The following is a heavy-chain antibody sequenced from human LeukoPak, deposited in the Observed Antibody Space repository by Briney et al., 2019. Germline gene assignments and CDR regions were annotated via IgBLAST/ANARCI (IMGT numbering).Heavy chain of an antibody. J-gene: IGHJ4*02. D-gene: IGHD5-18*01. CDR2: LASGSQT. CDR3: VREARGYHYTYFDY. Sequence: PGGSLRLSCTASGFTLGRHDMHWVRQTTGEGLDWVAALASGSQTFYAGSVKGRFTVSREDAKNSLYLQMNSLRAGDTAVYYCVREARGYHYTYFDYWGQGTLVTVSS. V-gene: IGHV3-13*01. CDR1: GFTLGRHD.